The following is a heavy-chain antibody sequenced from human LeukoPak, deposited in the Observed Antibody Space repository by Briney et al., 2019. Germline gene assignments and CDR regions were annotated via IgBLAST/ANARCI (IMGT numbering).Heavy chain of an antibody. D-gene: IGHD2-15*01. CDR2: IYYSGST. J-gene: IGHJ6*03. V-gene: IGHV4-59*12. Sequence: SETLSLACTVSGGSISSYYWSWIRQPPGKGLEWIGYIYYSGSTYDNPSLKSRVTMSVDTSKNQFSLKLSSVTAADGAVYYCARAVIRDSSGGSHYYYMDVWGKGTTVIVSS. CDR1: GGSISSYY. CDR3: ARAVIRDSSGGSHYYYMDV.